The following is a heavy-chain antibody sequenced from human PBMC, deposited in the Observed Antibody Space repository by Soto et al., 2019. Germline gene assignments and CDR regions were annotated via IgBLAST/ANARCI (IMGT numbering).Heavy chain of an antibody. D-gene: IGHD5-18*01. V-gene: IGHV3-33*01. J-gene: IGHJ4*02. CDR2: IWYDGSNK. CDR1: GFAFSTYG. Sequence: GGSLRLSCAASGFAFSTYGMHWVRQAPGKGLEWVAAIWYDGSNKYYADSVKGRFTISRDDSKNTLYLQMNSLRAEDTAVYYCATAMVGYFDYWGQGTLVTVSS. CDR3: ATAMVGYFDY.